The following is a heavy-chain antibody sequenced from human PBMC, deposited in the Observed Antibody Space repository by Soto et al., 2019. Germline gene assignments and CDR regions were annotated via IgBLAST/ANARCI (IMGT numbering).Heavy chain of an antibody. J-gene: IGHJ6*02. CDR1: GFIFSSYA. Sequence: SGGSLRLSCAASGFIFSSYAMHWVRQAPGKGLEWVAVISYDGSNKYYADSVRGRFTISRDNSKNTLYLQMNSLRAEDTAVYYCARDRRSSDYYYYYGMDVWGQGTTVTVSS. V-gene: IGHV3-30-3*01. CDR2: ISYDGSNK. CDR3: ARDRRSSDYYYYYGMDV.